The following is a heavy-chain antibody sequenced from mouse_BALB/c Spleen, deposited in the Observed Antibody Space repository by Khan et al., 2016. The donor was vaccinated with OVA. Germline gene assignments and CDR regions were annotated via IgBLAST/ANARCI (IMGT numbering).Heavy chain of an antibody. CDR3: ARGNYNGYALDY. CDR2: ISYSGST. Sequence: EVQLQESGPGLVKPSQSLSLTCTVNGYSITSNYAWNWIRQFPGNKLEWMGYISYSGSTNYNPSLKSRLSITRDTSKNQFFLLLHSVTTEDSGTYYCARGNYNGYALDYWGQGTSVTVSS. J-gene: IGHJ4*01. D-gene: IGHD1-1*01. CDR1: GYSITSNYA. V-gene: IGHV3-2*02.